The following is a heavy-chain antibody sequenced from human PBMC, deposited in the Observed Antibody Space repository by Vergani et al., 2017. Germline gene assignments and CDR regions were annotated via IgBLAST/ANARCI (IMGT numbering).Heavy chain of an antibody. CDR2: MNPNSGNT. CDR1: GYTFTSYD. V-gene: IGHV1-8*03. CDR3: ARGRYYYDSSGYRGWFDP. Sequence: QVQLVQSGAEVKKPGASVKVSCKASGYTFTSYDINWVRQATGQGLEWKGWMNPNSGNTGYAQKFQGRVTITRNTSISTAYMELSSLRSEDTAVYYCARGRYYYDSSGYRGWFDPWGQGTLVTVSS. D-gene: IGHD3-22*01. J-gene: IGHJ5*02.